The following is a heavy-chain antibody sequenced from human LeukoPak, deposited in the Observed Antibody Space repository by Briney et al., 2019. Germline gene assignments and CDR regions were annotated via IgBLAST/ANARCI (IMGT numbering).Heavy chain of an antibody. V-gene: IGHV3-7*01. J-gene: IGHJ4*02. CDR3: ARDDFSGSYCD. D-gene: IGHD1-26*01. CDR1: GFTFSSYW. CDR2: IKQDGSEK. Sequence: PGGSLRLSCAASGFTFSSYWMSWVRQAPGKGLEWVANIKQDGSEKYYVDSVKGRFTISRDNTRNSLYLQMNSLRADDTATYYCARDDFSGSYCDWGQGTLVTVSS.